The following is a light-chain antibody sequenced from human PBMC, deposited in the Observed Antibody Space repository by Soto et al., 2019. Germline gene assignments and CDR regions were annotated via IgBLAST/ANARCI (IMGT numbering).Light chain of an antibody. J-gene: IGKJ1*01. CDR2: AAS. CDR1: QSISNY. Sequence: DIQMTQSPSSLSASVGDRVTITCRASQSISNYLNWYQQKPGKAPKLLIYAASSLQSGVPSRFSGSGSGTDFTLTISSLQPEDFATYYCQQSYSTPWTFGQGTMVDI. CDR3: QQSYSTPWT. V-gene: IGKV1-39*01.